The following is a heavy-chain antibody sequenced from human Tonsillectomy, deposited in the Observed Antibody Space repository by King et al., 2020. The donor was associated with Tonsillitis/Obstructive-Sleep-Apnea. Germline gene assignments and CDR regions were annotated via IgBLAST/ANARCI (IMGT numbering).Heavy chain of an antibody. CDR2: INHSGST. CDR1: GGSFSGYS. Sequence: VQLQQWGAGLLKPSETLSLTCAVYGGSFSGYSWSWIRQPPGKGLEWIGEINHSGSTNYNPSLKSRVTISVDTSKNQFSLKLSSVTAADTAVYYCARMGYDNSGYFAYWGQGTLVTVSS. CDR3: ARMGYDNSGYFAY. D-gene: IGHD3-22*01. V-gene: IGHV4-34*01. J-gene: IGHJ4*02.